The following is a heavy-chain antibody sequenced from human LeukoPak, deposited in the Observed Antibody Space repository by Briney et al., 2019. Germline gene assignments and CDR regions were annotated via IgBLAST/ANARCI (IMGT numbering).Heavy chain of an antibody. V-gene: IGHV4-59*01. J-gene: IGHJ2*01. CDR1: GGSIGSYY. Sequence: SETLSLTCSISGGSIGSYYWSWIRQPPGRGLEWIGHIYYSGSTNYNPSLKSRVTMSIDTSKNQFSLTLSSVTAADTAVYYCATRRGSPWYFDLWGRGTLVTVSS. CDR3: ATRRGSPWYFDL. CDR2: IYYSGST.